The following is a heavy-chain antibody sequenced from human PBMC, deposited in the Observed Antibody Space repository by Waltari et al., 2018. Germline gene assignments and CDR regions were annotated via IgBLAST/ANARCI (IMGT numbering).Heavy chain of an antibody. CDR1: GHTFTGYA. D-gene: IGHD3-22*01. CDR2: INPKNGDT. CDR3: LRDSSGSHFDY. V-gene: IGHV1-2*06. J-gene: IGHJ4*02. Sequence: LVQSGAEVKKPGASVKVACKAPGHTFTGYAILWVRQAPGQGLEWMGRINPKNGDTHYAQNFQGRVALTTDTSTNTAFMELQRLRSDDTAVYYCLRDSSGSHFDYWGQGTLVTVSS.